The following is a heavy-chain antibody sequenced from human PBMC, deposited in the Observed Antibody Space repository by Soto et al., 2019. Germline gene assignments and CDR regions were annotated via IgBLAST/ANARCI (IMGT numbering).Heavy chain of an antibody. D-gene: IGHD3-3*01. CDR1: GYTFTSYG. J-gene: IGHJ6*02. V-gene: IGHV1-18*01. CDR3: ARDFDLNGGITIFGVGGFPYYYYGMDV. Sequence: ASVKVSCKASGYTFTSYGIGWVRQAPGQGLEWMGWISAYNGNTNYAQKLQGRVTMTTDTSTSTAYMELRSLRSDDTAVYYCARDFDLNGGITIFGVGGFPYYYYGMDVWGQGTTVTVSS. CDR2: ISAYNGNT.